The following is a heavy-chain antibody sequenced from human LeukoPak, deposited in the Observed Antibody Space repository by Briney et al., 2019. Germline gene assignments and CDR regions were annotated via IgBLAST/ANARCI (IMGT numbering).Heavy chain of an antibody. CDR3: ARDKTVTGYYGMDV. V-gene: IGHV1-69*13. CDR1: GGTFSSYG. J-gene: IGHJ6*02. CDR2: IIPIFGTA. D-gene: IGHD4-11*01. Sequence: SVKVSCKASGGTFSSYGISWVRQAPGQGLEWMGGIIPIFGTANYAQKFQGRVTIAADESTSTAYMELSSLRSEDTAVYYCARDKTVTGYYGMDVWGQGTTVTVSS.